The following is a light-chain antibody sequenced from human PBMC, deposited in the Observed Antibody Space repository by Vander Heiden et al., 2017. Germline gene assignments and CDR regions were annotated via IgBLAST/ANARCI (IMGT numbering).Light chain of an antibody. CDR3: MRTLQTPMFT. J-gene: IGKJ2*01. Sequence: DIVMTQSPLSLPVTPGEPASISCRSSQSLLHSNGYNYLDWYLQKPGQSPQLLIYLGSNRAAGVPDRFSGSGSGKYFTLKISRGDAEDVGVYYCMRTLQTPMFTFGQWTKLELK. V-gene: IGKV2-28*01. CDR2: LGS. CDR1: QSLLHSNGYNY.